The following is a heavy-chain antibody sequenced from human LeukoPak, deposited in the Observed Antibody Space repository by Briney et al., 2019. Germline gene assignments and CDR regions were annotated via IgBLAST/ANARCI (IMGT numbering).Heavy chain of an antibody. CDR3: ARARTGKSYYYMDV. D-gene: IGHD1-1*01. CDR2: ISSSGSTV. J-gene: IGHJ6*03. V-gene: IGHV3-11*04. Sequence: GGSLRLSCAASGFTFSDYYMSWIRQAPGKGLEWVSYISSSGSTVYYADSVKGRFTISRDNAKNSLYLQMNSLRAEDTAVYYCARARTGKSYYYMDVWGKGTTVTVSS. CDR1: GFTFSDYY.